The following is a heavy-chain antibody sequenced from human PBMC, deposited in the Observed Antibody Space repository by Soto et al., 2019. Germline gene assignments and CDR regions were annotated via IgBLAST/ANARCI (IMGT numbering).Heavy chain of an antibody. CDR2: IIPSGGST. V-gene: IGHV1-46*01. Sequence: ASVKVSCKASGYTFTSYYMHWVRQAPGQGLEWMGIIIPSGGSTSYAQKFQGSVTMTRDTSTSTVYMELSSLRSEDTAVYYCASSYSSSLRFDYWGQGTLVTVSS. CDR3: ASSYSSSLRFDY. D-gene: IGHD6-6*01. CDR1: GYTFTSYY. J-gene: IGHJ4*02.